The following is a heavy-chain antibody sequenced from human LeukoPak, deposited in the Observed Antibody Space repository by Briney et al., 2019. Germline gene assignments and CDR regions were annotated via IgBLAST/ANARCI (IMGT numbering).Heavy chain of an antibody. CDR1: GFTFSSYG. CDR3: ARGSTVVTPYYFDY. Sequence: GGSLRLSCAASGFTFSSYGMHWVRQAPGKGLEWVAVIWYDGSNKYYADSVKGRFTISRDNSKNTLYLQMNSLRAEDTAVYYCARGSTVVTPYYFDYWGQGTLVTVSS. CDR2: IWYDGSNK. V-gene: IGHV3-33*01. J-gene: IGHJ4*02. D-gene: IGHD4-23*01.